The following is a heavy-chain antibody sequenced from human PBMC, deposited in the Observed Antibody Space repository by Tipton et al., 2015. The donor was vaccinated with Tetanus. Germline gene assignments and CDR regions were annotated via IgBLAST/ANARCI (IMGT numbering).Heavy chain of an antibody. J-gene: IGHJ3*02. CDR3: ARDELFFSGGEDHAAFDI. CDR2: ISYSGST. Sequence: TLSLTCTVSGASISSSRRFDCGWIRQPPGKGLEWIGTISYSGSTSYSPSLKSRVTMSVDTSRNQFSLKLTSVTTADTAVYFCARDELFFSGGEDHAAFDIWGQGTLVTVSS. D-gene: IGHD3-10*01. V-gene: IGHV4-39*07. CDR1: GASISSSRRFD.